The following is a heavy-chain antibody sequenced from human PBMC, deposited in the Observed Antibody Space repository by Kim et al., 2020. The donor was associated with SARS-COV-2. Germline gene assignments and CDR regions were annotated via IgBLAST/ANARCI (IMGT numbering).Heavy chain of an antibody. CDR1: GFTFSSNW. D-gene: IGHD3-3*01. Sequence: GGSLRLSCVASGFTFSSNWLSWVRQAPGQGLEWVSNIKQDGSEKYYVDSVKGRFTISRDNAKNSLYLQMNSLRAEDTAVYYCARGLIGDFWSGYYGYFDYWGQGTLVTVSS. CDR2: IKQDGSEK. V-gene: IGHV3-7*04. J-gene: IGHJ4*02. CDR3: ARGLIGDFWSGYYGYFDY.